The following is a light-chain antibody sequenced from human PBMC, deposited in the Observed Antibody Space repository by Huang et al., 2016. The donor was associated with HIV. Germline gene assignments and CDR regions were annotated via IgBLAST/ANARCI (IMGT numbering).Light chain of an antibody. Sequence: EIMLTQSPATLSVSPGERATLSCRASQSISTNLAWYQQKPGLAPRLLIYSASTRATGIPARFSGSGSGTEFTLTISSLQSEDFAVYYCQQGETFGHGTKLEIK. CDR3: QQGET. CDR1: QSISTN. CDR2: SAS. V-gene: IGKV3-15*01. J-gene: IGKJ2*01.